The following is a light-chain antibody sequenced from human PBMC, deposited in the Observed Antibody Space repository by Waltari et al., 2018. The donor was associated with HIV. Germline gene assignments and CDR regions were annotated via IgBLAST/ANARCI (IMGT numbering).Light chain of an antibody. CDR3: HQYASFSGT. CDR2: QAS. Sequence: IRLTQSPSTLSASAGDRVAITCRAGPNVGAFLAWYQQKPGKPPKLLTYQASILEGGFPSRFSGSVSGSDFTRTINGLQSDDFATYYCHQYASFSGTFGQGTKVEL. CDR1: PNVGAF. V-gene: IGKV1-5*03. J-gene: IGKJ1*01.